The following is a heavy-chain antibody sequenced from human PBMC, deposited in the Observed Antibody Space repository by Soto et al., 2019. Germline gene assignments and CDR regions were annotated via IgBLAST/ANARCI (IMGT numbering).Heavy chain of an antibody. CDR1: GFTFSSYS. CDR2: ISSSSSYI. Sequence: PGGSLRLSCAVSGFTFSSYSMNWVRQAPGKGLEWVSSISSSSSYIYYADSVKGRFTISRDNAKNSLYLQMNSLRAEDTAVYYCARDPGDDAFDIWGQGTMVTVSS. CDR3: ARDPGDDAFDI. J-gene: IGHJ3*02. V-gene: IGHV3-21*01.